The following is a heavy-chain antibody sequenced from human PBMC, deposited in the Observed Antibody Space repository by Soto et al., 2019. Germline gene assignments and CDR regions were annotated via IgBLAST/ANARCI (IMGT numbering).Heavy chain of an antibody. CDR1: GYTFTCYG. CDR3: ATGIAARENFDY. V-gene: IGHV1-18*01. CDR2: ISAYNGNT. J-gene: IGHJ4*02. D-gene: IGHD6-6*01. Sequence: ASVKVSFKASGYTFTCYGISWVRQAPGQGLEWMGWISAYNGNTNYAQKLQGRVTMTTDTSTSTAYMELRSLRSDDTAVYYCATGIAARENFDYWGQGTLVTVSS.